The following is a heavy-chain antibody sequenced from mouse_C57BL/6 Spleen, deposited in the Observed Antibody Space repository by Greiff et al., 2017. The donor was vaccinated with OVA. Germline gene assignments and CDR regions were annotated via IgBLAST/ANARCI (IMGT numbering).Heavy chain of an antibody. CDR2: IYPGDGDT. D-gene: IGHD1-1*01. J-gene: IGHJ4*01. Sequence: QVQLQQSGPELVKPGASVKISCKASGYAFSSSWMNWVKQRPGKGLEWIGRIYPGDGDTNYNGKFKGKATLTADKYSSTAYMQISSLTSEDSAVFFWWGGITTDEDYWGQGTSVTVSS. V-gene: IGHV1-82*01. CDR3: WGGITTDEDY. CDR1: GYAFSSSW.